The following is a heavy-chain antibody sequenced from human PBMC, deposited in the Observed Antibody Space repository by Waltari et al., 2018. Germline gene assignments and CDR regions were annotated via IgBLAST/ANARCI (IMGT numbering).Heavy chain of an antibody. D-gene: IGHD3-16*01. J-gene: IGHJ4*02. CDR3: AKKGDQSVGQSKYYYFDY. CDR2: ISGSSAYT. V-gene: IGHV3-23*01. CDR1: GLPFSSYA. Sequence: EVQLLESGGGLVQPGGSLRLSCAASGLPFSSYAMGWVRQAPGRGLEWVSVISGSSAYTFYADSVKGRFTISRDNSKNTLYLQMNSLRAEDTVVYFCAKKGDQSVGQSKYYYFDYWGQGTLVTVSS.